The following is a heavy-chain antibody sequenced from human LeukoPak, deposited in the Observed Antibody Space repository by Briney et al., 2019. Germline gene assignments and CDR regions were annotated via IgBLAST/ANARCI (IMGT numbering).Heavy chain of an antibody. J-gene: IGHJ4*02. V-gene: IGHV4-39*01. D-gene: IGHD5-12*01. CDR1: GGSISSSSNY. Sequence: SETLSLTCTVSGGSISSSSNYWGWVRQPPGKGLEWIGSMYYSGSYNPPLESRVTISVDTSKNEFSLKLGSVTAADTAVYYCARYIVASMRGQWGQGTLVTVSS. CDR3: ARYIVASMRGQ. CDR2: MYYSG.